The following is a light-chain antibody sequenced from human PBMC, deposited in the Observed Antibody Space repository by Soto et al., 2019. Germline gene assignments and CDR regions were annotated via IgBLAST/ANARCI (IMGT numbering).Light chain of an antibody. CDR1: QSVSSNN. J-gene: IGKJ5*01. CDR2: GAS. CDR3: QQYDNSIT. Sequence: EIVLTQSPGTLSLSPGETATLSCRASQSVSSNNLAWYLQKPGQTPRLLIYGASSRATGIPDRFSGSWSGTDFTLTISRLEPEDFAVYYCQQYDNSITFGQGTRLEIE. V-gene: IGKV3-20*01.